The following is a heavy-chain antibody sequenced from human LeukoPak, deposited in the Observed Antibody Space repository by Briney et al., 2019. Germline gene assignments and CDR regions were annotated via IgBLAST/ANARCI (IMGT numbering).Heavy chain of an antibody. J-gene: IGHJ4*02. CDR2: VSYDGGSE. Sequence: GGSLRLSCAASRFTFTTFSDYVMHWARQAPGKGLEWVAAVSYDGGSEYYADSVKGRFAVSRDNSKNTLYLQMRSLRPEDTAVYYCASNFYDVGGYYYRTPVQYWGQGTPVTVSS. CDR1: RFTFTTFSDYV. V-gene: IGHV3-30*09. CDR3: ASNFYDVGGYYYRTPVQY. D-gene: IGHD3-22*01.